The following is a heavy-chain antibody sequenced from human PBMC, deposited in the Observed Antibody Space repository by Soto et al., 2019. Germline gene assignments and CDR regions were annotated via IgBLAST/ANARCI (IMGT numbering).Heavy chain of an antibody. Sequence: QVQLVESGGGVVQPGRSLRLSCAASGFTFSSYAMHWVRQAPGKGLEWVAVISYDGSNKYYADSVKGRFTISRDNSKNTLYLQMNSLRAEDTAVYYCARDVDHQLRNWFDPWDQGTLVTVSS. CDR1: GFTFSSYA. D-gene: IGHD1-26*01. CDR3: ARDVDHQLRNWFDP. CDR2: ISYDGSNK. J-gene: IGHJ5*02. V-gene: IGHV3-30-3*01.